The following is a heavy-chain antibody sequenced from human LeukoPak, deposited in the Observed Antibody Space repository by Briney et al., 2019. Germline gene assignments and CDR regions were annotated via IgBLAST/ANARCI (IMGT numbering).Heavy chain of an antibody. D-gene: IGHD3-10*01. CDR1: VFTFSSYA. J-gene: IGHJ4*02. Sequence: PGGALRLSCAASVFTFSSYAMSWVRQAPGKGLEWVSAISGSGGSTYYADSVKGRFTISRDNSKNTLYLQMNSLRAEDTAVYYCAKRNYGSGSYVGGFDYWGQGTLVTVSS. V-gene: IGHV3-23*01. CDR3: AKRNYGSGSYVGGFDY. CDR2: ISGSGGST.